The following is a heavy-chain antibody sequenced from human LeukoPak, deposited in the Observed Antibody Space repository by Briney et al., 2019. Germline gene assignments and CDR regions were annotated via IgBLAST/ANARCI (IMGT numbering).Heavy chain of an antibody. CDR3: ARGRGYSGYPDY. D-gene: IGHD5-12*01. V-gene: IGHV4-39*01. Sequence: SETLSLTCTVSGGSISSSSYYWGWIRQPPGKGLEWIGSIYYSGSTYYNPSLKSRVTISVDTSKNQFSLKLSSVTAADTAVYYCARGRGYSGYPDYWGQGTLVTVSS. CDR1: GGSISSSSYY. J-gene: IGHJ4*02. CDR2: IYYSGST.